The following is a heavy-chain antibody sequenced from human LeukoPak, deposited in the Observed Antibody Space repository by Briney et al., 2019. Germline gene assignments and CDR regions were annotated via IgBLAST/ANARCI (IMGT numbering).Heavy chain of an antibody. CDR2: ISYDGSDK. D-gene: IGHD5-12*01. Sequence: GRSLRLSCAASGFTFSSYAMYWVRQAPGKGLEWVAVISYDGSDKFYADSVKGRFTISRDSSKNTLYLQMNSLRPEDTAVYCARARPSMWIDYWGQGTLVTVSS. J-gene: IGHJ4*02. V-gene: IGHV3-30*04. CDR1: GFTFSSYA. CDR3: ARARPSMWIDY.